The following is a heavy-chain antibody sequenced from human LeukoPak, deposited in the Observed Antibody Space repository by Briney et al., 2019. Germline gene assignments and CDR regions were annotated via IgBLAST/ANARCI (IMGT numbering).Heavy chain of an antibody. V-gene: IGHV3-23*01. CDR3: AKGLQHVMASRSNYFDY. CDR1: GFSFSNRA. Sequence: GGSLRLSCAASGFSFSNRAMNWVRQAPGKGLEWVSTITGSGGSTHYADSVKGRFTISRDNSKNTLYLQMNSLRADDTAVYYCAKGLQHVMASRSNYFDYWGQGSLVTVSS. D-gene: IGHD2-8*01. J-gene: IGHJ4*02. CDR2: ITGSGGST.